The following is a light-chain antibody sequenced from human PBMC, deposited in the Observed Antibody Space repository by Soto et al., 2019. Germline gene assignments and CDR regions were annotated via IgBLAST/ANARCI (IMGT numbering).Light chain of an antibody. CDR1: QSVSRN. Sequence: EIVMTQSPATLSVSPGERVTLSCRASQSVSRNVAWYQQKPGQVPRLLIYGVSTRATGFPARFSGSGSGTEFTLSISSLQSEDFAVYYCQQYTKGPPITFGQGTRLE. J-gene: IGKJ5*01. CDR3: QQYTKGPPIT. CDR2: GVS. V-gene: IGKV3-15*01.